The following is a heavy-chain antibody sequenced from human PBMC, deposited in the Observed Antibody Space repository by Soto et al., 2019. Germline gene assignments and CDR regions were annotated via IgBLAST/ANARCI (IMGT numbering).Heavy chain of an antibody. J-gene: IGHJ4*02. CDR2: INPSGSST. V-gene: IGHV1-46*03. CDR3: ARVGVLAVAGRDY. CDR1: GYTFTSYY. D-gene: IGHD6-19*01. Sequence: ASVKVSCKSSGYTFTSYYMHWVRQAPGQGLEWMGIINPSGSSTSYAQKFQGRVTMTRDTSTSTVYMELSSLRSEDTAVYYCARVGVLAVAGRDYWGQGTLVTVSS.